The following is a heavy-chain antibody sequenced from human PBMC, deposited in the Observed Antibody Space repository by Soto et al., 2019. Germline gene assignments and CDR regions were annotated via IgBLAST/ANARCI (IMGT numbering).Heavy chain of an antibody. CDR3: ASGTSADY. Sequence: ASVKVSCKASVGTFSSYTMSWVRQAPGQGLEWMGRIIPILGIANYAQKFQGRVTITADKSTSAAYMELSSLRSEDTAVYYCASGTSADYWGQGTLVTVSS. D-gene: IGHD2-2*01. J-gene: IGHJ4*02. V-gene: IGHV1-69*02. CDR2: IIPILGIA. CDR1: VGTFSSYT.